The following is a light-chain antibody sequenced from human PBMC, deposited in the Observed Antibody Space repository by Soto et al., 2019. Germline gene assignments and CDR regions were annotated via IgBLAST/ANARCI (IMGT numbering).Light chain of an antibody. CDR3: QEYDMRLXNHV. Sequence: QSLLTQPPSVSGAPVQGVTISCTGSSSNIGAPYDFHWYQHLPGTSPKLLIYGGNNRPSGFPDRFSGSRSGTSASLAITGLQAEDEDDYYCQEYDMRLXNHVVGTGTKVXVX. J-gene: IGLJ1*01. CDR1: SSNIGAPYD. CDR2: GGN. V-gene: IGLV1-40*01.